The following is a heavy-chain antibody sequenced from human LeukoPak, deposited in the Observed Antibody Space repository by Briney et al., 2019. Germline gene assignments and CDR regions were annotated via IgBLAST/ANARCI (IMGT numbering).Heavy chain of an antibody. V-gene: IGHV1-58*01. Sequence: ASVKVSCKASGFTFSTSAVQWVRQARGQRLEWIGWIVVGSGTTHYAQNFQERVTITRDVSTNTAYMGLSSLRSEDTAVYYCATARYGCSSTSCYPFDYWGQGTLVTVSS. D-gene: IGHD2-2*01. CDR3: ATARYGCSSTSCYPFDY. CDR1: GFTFSTSA. J-gene: IGHJ4*02. CDR2: IVVGSGTT.